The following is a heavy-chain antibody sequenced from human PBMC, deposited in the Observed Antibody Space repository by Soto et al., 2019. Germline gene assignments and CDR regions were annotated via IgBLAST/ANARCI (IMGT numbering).Heavy chain of an antibody. Sequence: AGTLRLTCTVSGYSITSGHYWGWRRQSRGKGLEWIGSFHRSGSTYDAGSTFYNPSLESRVTISVDTSKKQFSLKLRAVTDADAAVYYSATTWASSDFWEVWDPGTTVTVS. CDR1: GYSITSGHY. CDR3: ATTWASSDFWEV. V-gene: IGHV4-38-2*02. D-gene: IGHD3-3*01. CDR2: FHRSGSTYDAGST. J-gene: IGHJ6*02.